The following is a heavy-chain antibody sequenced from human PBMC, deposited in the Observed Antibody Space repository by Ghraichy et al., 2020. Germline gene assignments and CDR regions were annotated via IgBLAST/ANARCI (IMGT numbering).Heavy chain of an antibody. J-gene: IGHJ5*02. Sequence: SETLSLTCTVSGGSISSGGYYWSWIRQHPGKGLEWIGYIYYSGSTYYNPSLKSRVTISVDTSKNQFSLKLSSVTAADTAVYYCARWVFSWFDPWGQGTLVTVSS. V-gene: IGHV4-31*03. CDR2: IYYSGST. D-gene: IGHD3-3*01. CDR1: GGSISSGGYY. CDR3: ARWVFSWFDP.